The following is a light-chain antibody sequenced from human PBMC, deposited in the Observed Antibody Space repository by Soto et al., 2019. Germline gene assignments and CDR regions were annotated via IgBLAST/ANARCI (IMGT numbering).Light chain of an antibody. J-gene: IGLJ3*02. CDR3: AAWDDSLNGYWV. Sequence: QSVLTQPPSASGTPGQRVTISCSGSSSNIGSNTVNWYQQLPGTDPKLLIYSNNQRPSGVPDRFSGSKSGTSASLAISGLQSEDEADYYCAAWDDSLNGYWVFGGGTKVTVL. CDR2: SNN. V-gene: IGLV1-44*01. CDR1: SSNIGSNT.